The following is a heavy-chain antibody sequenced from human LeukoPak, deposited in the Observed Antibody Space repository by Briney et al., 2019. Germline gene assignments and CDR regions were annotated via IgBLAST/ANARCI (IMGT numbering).Heavy chain of an antibody. CDR2: IKQDGSEK. V-gene: IGHV3-7*04. J-gene: IGHJ3*02. D-gene: IGHD3-9*01. CDR3: ARGLRYFDWLCPPDAFDI. CDR1: GFTFSSYW. Sequence: GGSLRLSCAASGFTFSSYWMSWVRQAPGKGLEWVANIKQDGSEKYYVDSVKGRFRISTDNDTQSPYLQMNSLRAENTAVYYCARGLRYFDWLCPPDAFDIWGQGTMVTVSS.